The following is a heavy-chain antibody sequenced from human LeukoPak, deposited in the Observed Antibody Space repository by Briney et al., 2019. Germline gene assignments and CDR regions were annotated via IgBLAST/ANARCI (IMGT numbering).Heavy chain of an antibody. CDR3: AKNGVSYWYFDL. Sequence: GGSLRLSCAASGFTFSSNAMSWVRQAPGKGLEWVSGISGSGGGTYNADSVKGRFTISRDNSKNTLYLQMNSLRAEDTAVCYCAKNGVSYWYFDLWGRGTLVTVSS. CDR2: ISGSGGGT. V-gene: IGHV3-23*01. J-gene: IGHJ2*01. CDR1: GFTFSSNA. D-gene: IGHD2-8*01.